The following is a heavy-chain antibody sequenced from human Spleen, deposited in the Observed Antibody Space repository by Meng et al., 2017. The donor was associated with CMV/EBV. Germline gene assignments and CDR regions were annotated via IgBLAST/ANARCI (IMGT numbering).Heavy chain of an antibody. CDR2: IRDDAKTK. CDR3: AKADEGHPLDY. CDR1: GFAFSSYG. Sequence: GESLKISCEGSGFAFSSYGMNWVRQAPGEGLGWVALIRDDAKTKDYADSVKGRFNISRDNSKNTLYLQLHGLRPEDTAVYYCAKADEGHPLDYWGQGTVVTVSS. J-gene: IGHJ4*02. V-gene: IGHV3-30*02. D-gene: IGHD5-24*01.